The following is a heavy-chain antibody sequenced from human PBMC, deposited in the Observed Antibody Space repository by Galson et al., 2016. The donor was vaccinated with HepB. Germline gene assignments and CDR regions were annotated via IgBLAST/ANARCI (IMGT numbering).Heavy chain of an antibody. D-gene: IGHD2-2*01. CDR1: GFTFSSYA. CDR3: AKRVPAAMAYYFDY. CDR2: ITGSDSNT. V-gene: IGHV3-23*01. J-gene: IGHJ4*02. Sequence: SLRLSCAVSGFTFSSYAMIWVRQAPGKGLEWVSSITGSDSNTYYADSVKGRFTISRDNSKNTLYLQMNSLRAEDTAVYYCAKRVPAAMAYYFDYWGQGTLVTVSS.